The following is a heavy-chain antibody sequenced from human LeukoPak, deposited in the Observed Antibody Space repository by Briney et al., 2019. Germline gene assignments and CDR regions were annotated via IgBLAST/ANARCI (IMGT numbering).Heavy chain of an antibody. CDR3: AKEHHYYFDY. CDR1: GFTFNIFA. CDR2: ISGSGTNT. D-gene: IGHD3-10*01. V-gene: IGHV3-23*01. J-gene: IGHJ4*02. Sequence: PGGSLRLSCAASGFTFNIFAMSWVRQAPGKGLEWVSSISGSGTNTYYADSVKGRFTISRDNSKNTLYLQMNSLRDEDTAVYYCAKEHHYYFDYWGQGTLVTVSS.